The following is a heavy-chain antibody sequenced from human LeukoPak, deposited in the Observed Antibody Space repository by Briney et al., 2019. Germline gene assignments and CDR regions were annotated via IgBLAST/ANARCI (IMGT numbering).Heavy chain of an antibody. J-gene: IGHJ5*02. CDR1: GGSFSSYH. Sequence: PSETLSLTCTVSGGSFSSYHWSWIRQPPGKGLEWIGYIYYTGTTNYNHSLKSRVTISVDTSKKQLSLKLNSVTAADTAVYYCARDRPTENWFDPWGQGTLVTVSS. CDR3: ARDRPTENWFDP. V-gene: IGHV4-59*12. CDR2: IYYTGTT. D-gene: IGHD1-14*01.